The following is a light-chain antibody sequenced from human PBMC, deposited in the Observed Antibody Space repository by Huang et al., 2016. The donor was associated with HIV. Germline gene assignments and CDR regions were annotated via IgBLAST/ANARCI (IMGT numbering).Light chain of an antibody. CDR3: QQYNTYPWT. CDR2: KAS. J-gene: IGKJ1*01. CDR1: QSIRSW. Sequence: DIQMTQSPSTMSASVGDRVTITCRASQSIRSWLAWFQQKPGKAPNVGIHKASSLHSGVPSRFSGSASGTEFTLTISGLQPDDLATYYCQQYNTYPWTFGQGTKVEIK. V-gene: IGKV1-5*03.